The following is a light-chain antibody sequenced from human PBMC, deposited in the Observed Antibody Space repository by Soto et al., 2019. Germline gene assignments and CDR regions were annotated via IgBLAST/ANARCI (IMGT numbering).Light chain of an antibody. CDR1: RSDVGGYNY. Sequence: QSALTQPASVSGSPGQSITISCTGTRSDVGGYNYVSWYQQYPGKAPKLMIYEVSNRPSGVSIRFSGSKSGNTASLAISGLQAEDEADYYCSSYTSSSTLYVFGTGTKVTVL. CDR2: EVS. CDR3: SSYTSSSTLYV. J-gene: IGLJ1*01. V-gene: IGLV2-14*01.